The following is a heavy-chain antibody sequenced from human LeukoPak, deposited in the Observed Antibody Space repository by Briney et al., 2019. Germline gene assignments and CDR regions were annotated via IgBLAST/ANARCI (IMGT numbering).Heavy chain of an antibody. J-gene: IGHJ5*02. D-gene: IGHD2-8*01. CDR3: ARSMLYSPQNNWFDP. CDR2: INPNSGGT. CDR1: GYTFTGYY. Sequence: ASVKVSCKASGYTFTGYYMHWVRQAPGQGLEWMGWINPNSGGTNYAQKFQGRVTMTRDTSISTAYMELSRLRSDDTAVYYCARSMLYSPQNNWFDPWGQGTLVTVSS. V-gene: IGHV1-2*02.